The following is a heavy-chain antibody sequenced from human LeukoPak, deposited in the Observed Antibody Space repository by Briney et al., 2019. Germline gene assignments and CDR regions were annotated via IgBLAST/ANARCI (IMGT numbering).Heavy chain of an antibody. Sequence: GASVKVSCXASGYTFTSYYMHWVRQAPGQGLEWMGMINPSGGSTSYAQKFQGRVTMTRDTSTSTVYMELSSLRSEDTAVYYCAREIHGGNSYFDYWGQGTLVTVSS. CDR3: AREIHGGNSYFDY. D-gene: IGHD4-23*01. J-gene: IGHJ4*02. CDR1: GYTFTSYY. CDR2: INPSGGST. V-gene: IGHV1-46*01.